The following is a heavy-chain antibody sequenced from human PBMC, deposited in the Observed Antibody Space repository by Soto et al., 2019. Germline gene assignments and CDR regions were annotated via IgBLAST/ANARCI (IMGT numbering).Heavy chain of an antibody. D-gene: IGHD2-15*01. CDR2: IIPILGIA. J-gene: IGHJ2*01. Sequence: QVQLVQSGAEVKKPGSSVKVSCKASGGTFSSYTISWVRQAPGQGLEWMGRIIPILGIANYAQKFQGRVTNTADKSTNTAGMGLSSLRSDDTAVYYCAREDCSGGSCYAFMHVYCYFDLWGRGTLVTVSS. CDR3: AREDCSGGSCYAFMHVYCYFDL. V-gene: IGHV1-69*08. CDR1: GGTFSSYT.